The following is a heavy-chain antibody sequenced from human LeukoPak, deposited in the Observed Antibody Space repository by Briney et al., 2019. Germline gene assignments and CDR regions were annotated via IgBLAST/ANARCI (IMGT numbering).Heavy chain of an antibody. D-gene: IGHD4-11*01. CDR1: GFTFSSYG. CDR3: AKDRTKDYDYSGPADY. CDR2: IWYDGSNK. Sequence: GKSLRLSCAVSGFTFSSYGMYWVRQAPGKGLEWVAVIWYDGSNKYYGDSVKGRFTISRDNSKNTLYLQMNSLRAEDTAVYSCAKDRTKDYDYSGPADYWGQGTLVTVSS. J-gene: IGHJ4*02. V-gene: IGHV3-33*06.